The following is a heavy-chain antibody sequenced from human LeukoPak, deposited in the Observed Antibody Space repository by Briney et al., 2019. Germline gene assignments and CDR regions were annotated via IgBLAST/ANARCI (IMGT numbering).Heavy chain of an antibody. D-gene: IGHD6-19*01. V-gene: IGHV4-59*01. CDR3: ARSGEWLVPDY. CDR1: GGSISSYY. CDR2: IYYSGST. Sequence: PSETLSLTCTVSGGSISSYYWSWIPQPPGKGLEWIGYIYYSGSTNYNPSLKSRVTISVDTSKNQFSLKLSSVTAADTAVYYCARSGEWLVPDYWGQGTLVTVSS. J-gene: IGHJ4*02.